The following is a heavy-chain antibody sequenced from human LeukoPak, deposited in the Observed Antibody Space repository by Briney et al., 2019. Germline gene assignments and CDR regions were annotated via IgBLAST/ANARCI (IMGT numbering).Heavy chain of an antibody. D-gene: IGHD2-2*01. Sequence: GGSLRLSCAASGLTFSSYWMTWVRQAPGKGLEWVANIKQDGSEKYYVDSVKGRSTVSRDNTKNSLYLQMNSLRAEDTAVYYCARGCTSTSCYDYWGQGTLVTVSS. CDR1: GLTFSSYW. CDR3: ARGCTSTSCYDY. J-gene: IGHJ4*02. CDR2: IKQDGSEK. V-gene: IGHV3-7*01.